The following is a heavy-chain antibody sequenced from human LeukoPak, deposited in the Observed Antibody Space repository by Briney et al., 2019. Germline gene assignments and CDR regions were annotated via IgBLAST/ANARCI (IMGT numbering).Heavy chain of an antibody. CDR1: GALIGSGSYH. CDR3: ARLSGDPSGWNNMFDT. Sequence: TETLSLTCSVSGALIGSGSYHWGWLRQTPGKGLEWTGSIHYIGSTNYNPSLKRRLTLSVDASNTPFSMKMGSVPAADTAMYHCARLSGDPSGWNNMFDTWGQGTLVTVSS. J-gene: IGHJ5*02. CDR2: IHYIGST. V-gene: IGHV4-39*01. D-gene: IGHD6-19*01.